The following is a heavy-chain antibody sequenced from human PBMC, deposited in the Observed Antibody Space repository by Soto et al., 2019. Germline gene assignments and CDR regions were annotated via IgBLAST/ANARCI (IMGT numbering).Heavy chain of an antibody. J-gene: IGHJ4*02. CDR2: ISSSSIYT. V-gene: IGHV3-11*03. CDR1: GFTFSDYY. D-gene: IGHD5-12*01. Sequence: GGSLRLSCAASGFTFSDYYMNWIRQAPGKGLEWLSYISSSSIYTNYADSVKGRFTISRDNAKNSLYLQMNSLRVEDTAVYYCARRTVATTRLSPDYWGQGPLVTVSS. CDR3: ARRTVATTRLSPDY.